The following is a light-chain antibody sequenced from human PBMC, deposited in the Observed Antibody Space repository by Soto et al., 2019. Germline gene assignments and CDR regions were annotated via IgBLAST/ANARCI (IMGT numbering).Light chain of an antibody. J-gene: IGLJ1*01. CDR2: EAS. CDR3: SSYTSSSTRV. CDR1: SSDVGGYNY. Sequence: QSALTQPASVSGSPGQSITISCTGTSSDVGGYNYVSWYQQQPGKAPKLMIYEASNRPSGVSNRFSGSKSGNTASLTISGLQAEDEADYYCSSYTSSSTRVFGTGTKVTVL. V-gene: IGLV2-14*01.